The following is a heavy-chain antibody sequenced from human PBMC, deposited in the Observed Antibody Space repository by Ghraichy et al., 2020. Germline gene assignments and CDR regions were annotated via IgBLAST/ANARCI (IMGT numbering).Heavy chain of an antibody. J-gene: IGHJ2*01. V-gene: IGHV4-59*01. Sequence: SETLSLTCTVSGGSIRSSYWNWIRQPPGKGLEWIGYIYYSGSTNYTPSLKSRVTISVDTSKNQFSLKMSSVTAADTAVYYCASYSSGWDWYFDLWGRGTLVTVSS. CDR2: IYYSGST. CDR1: GGSIRSSY. CDR3: ASYSSGWDWYFDL. D-gene: IGHD6-19*01.